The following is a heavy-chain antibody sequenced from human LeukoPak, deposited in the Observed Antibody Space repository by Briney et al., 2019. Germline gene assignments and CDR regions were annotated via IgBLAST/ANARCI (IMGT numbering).Heavy chain of an antibody. J-gene: IGHJ4*02. CDR3: AKYGNSGWVIDN. CDR1: GGSIGSDY. CDR2: IYYTGGT. V-gene: IGHV4-59*08. D-gene: IGHD6-19*01. Sequence: SETLSLTCTVSGGSIGSDYWTWIREPPGKGLEYIGYIYYTGGTNYNPSLKSRVTISVDTSKNQFSLKLSSVTAADTAVYFCAKYGNSGWVIDNWGQGTLVTVSS.